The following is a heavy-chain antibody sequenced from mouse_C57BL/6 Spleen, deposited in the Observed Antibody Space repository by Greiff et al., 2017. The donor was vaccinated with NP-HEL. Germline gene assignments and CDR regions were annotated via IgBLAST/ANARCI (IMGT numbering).Heavy chain of an antibody. D-gene: IGHD2-4*01. CDR2: IDPSDSEP. J-gene: IGHJ3*01. CDR3: ARWGDYTWFAY. Sequence: VQLQQPGAELVRPGSSVKLSCKASGYTFTSYWMHWVKQRPIQGLEWIGNIDPSDSEPHYNQKFKDKATLTVDKSSSTAYMQLSSRTSEDSAVYYCARWGDYTWFAYWGQGTLVTVSA. CDR1: GYTFTSYW. V-gene: IGHV1-52*01.